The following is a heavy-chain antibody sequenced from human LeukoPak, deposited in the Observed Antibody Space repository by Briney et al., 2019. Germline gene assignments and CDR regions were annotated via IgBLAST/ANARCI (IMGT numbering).Heavy chain of an antibody. D-gene: IGHD5-18*01. Sequence: SETLSLTCAVYGGSFSGYYWSWIRQPPGKGLEWIGEINHSGSTDYYPSLKSRVTISVDTSKNQFSLKLSSVTAADTAVYYCARGRQRNSYGHLYYYYYYMDVWGKGTTVTVSS. J-gene: IGHJ6*03. CDR2: INHSGST. CDR3: ARGRQRNSYGHLYYYYYYMDV. CDR1: GGSFSGYY. V-gene: IGHV4-34*01.